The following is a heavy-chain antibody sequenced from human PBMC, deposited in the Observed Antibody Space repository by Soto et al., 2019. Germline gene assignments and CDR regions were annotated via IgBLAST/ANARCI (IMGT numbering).Heavy chain of an antibody. Sequence: GGSLRLSCAVSGFTFSAYWMHWVRQVPGKGLTWVSRISDDGSTAAYADSVKGRFVISRDNAKNSLYLEMNTLRVDDSGLYYCARGPRVSSTGTGAHWGRGTLVTV. CDR2: ISDDGSTA. D-gene: IGHD1-1*01. J-gene: IGHJ4*02. CDR1: GFTFSAYW. CDR3: ARGPRVSSTGTGAH. V-gene: IGHV3-74*01.